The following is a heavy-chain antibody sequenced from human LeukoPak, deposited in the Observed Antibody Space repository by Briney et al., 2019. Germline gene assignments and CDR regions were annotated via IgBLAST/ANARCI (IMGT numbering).Heavy chain of an antibody. CDR3: AREYIVGGTPYFYYVDV. Sequence: SETLSLTCTVSGGSIGGYSWTWIRQSPGKGLEWIGRVFTSGITAYNPSLNSRVTMSVDTSDKHFSLNLTSVTVADTAVYYCAREYIVGGTPYFYYVDVWGKGTTVTVSS. J-gene: IGHJ6*03. CDR1: GGSIGGYS. V-gene: IGHV4-4*07. CDR2: VFTSGIT. D-gene: IGHD1-26*01.